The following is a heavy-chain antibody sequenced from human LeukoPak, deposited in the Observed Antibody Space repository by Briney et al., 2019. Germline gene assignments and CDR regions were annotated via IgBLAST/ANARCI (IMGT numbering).Heavy chain of an antibody. CDR1: AFTFSDYW. CDR2: IKQDGSEK. CDR3: ARVRAIGGREGQWGNGFDI. Sequence: GGSLRLSCATSAFTFSDYWMSWVRQTPGKGLEWVANIKQDGSEKYYVDSVKGRLTISRDNAKNSLYLQMNSLRAEDTAVYYCARVRAIGGREGQWGNGFDIWGQGTMVTVSS. V-gene: IGHV3-7*01. D-gene: IGHD6-19*01. J-gene: IGHJ3*02.